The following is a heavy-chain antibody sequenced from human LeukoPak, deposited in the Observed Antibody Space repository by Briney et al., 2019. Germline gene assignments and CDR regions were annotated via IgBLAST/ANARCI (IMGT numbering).Heavy chain of an antibody. V-gene: IGHV4-59*01. CDR1: GGSISSYY. CDR2: IYYSGST. Sequence: SETLSLTCTVSGGSISSYYWSWLRQPPGKGLEWVGYIYYSGSTNYNPSLKSRVTISVDTSKNQFSLKLSSVTAADTAVYYCARVPDPSVNYYYGMDVWGKGTTVTVSS. J-gene: IGHJ6*04. D-gene: IGHD4-17*01. CDR3: ARVPDPSVNYYYGMDV.